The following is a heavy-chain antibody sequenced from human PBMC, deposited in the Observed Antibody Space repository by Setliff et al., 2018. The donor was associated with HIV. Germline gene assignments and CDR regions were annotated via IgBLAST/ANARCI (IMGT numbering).Heavy chain of an antibody. CDR2: IKSKTDGGTT. CDR3: TTGDILTGYQYLDY. Sequence: GGSLRLSCAASGFLFTNAWMTWVRQAPGKGLEWVGRIKSKTDGGTTDYAAPVKGRFTISRDDPENTLFLQMNSLKNEDTAVYYCTTGDILTGYQYLDYWGQGTLVTVSS. D-gene: IGHD3-9*01. CDR1: GFLFTNAW. V-gene: IGHV3-15*01. J-gene: IGHJ4*02.